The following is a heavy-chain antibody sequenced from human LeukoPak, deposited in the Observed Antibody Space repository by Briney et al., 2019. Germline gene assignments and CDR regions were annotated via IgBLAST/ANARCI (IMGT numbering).Heavy chain of an antibody. CDR3: AANGWYCLDH. D-gene: IGHD6-19*01. V-gene: IGHV4-4*02. CDR1: GASLTNDNW. Sequence: SGTLSLTCAVSGASLTNDNWWGWVRQTPGKGLEWIGEIYHSGSTSYNPSLKNRVTISVGKSNNRFSLRLTSVTAADTAMYYCAANGWYCLDHWGQGALVTVSS. CDR2: IYHSGST. J-gene: IGHJ1*01.